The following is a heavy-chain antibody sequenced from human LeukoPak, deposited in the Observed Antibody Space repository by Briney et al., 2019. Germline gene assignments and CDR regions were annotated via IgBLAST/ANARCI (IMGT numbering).Heavy chain of an antibody. D-gene: IGHD2-15*01. CDR2: ISSSGSTI. CDR3: ARDCGGGSCYGPYDAFDI. Sequence: PGGSLRLSCAASGFTFSSYEMNWVRQAPGKGLEWGLYISSSGSTIYYADSVKGRFTISRDNVQNSLYLQMNSLRAEDTAVYYCARDCGGGSCYGPYDAFDIWGQGTMVSVSS. CDR1: GFTFSSYE. J-gene: IGHJ3*02. V-gene: IGHV3-48*03.